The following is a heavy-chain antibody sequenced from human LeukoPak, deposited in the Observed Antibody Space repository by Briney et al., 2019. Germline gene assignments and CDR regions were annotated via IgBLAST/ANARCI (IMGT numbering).Heavy chain of an antibody. J-gene: IGHJ4*02. CDR1: GFTFSSYG. D-gene: IGHD2-21*02. Sequence: GRSLRLSCAASGFTFSSYGMHWVRQAPGKGLEWVAVISYDGSNKYYADSVKGRFTISRDNSKNTLYLQMNSLSAGDTAIYYCAKDRPKYCGGDCSIFDYWGQGTLVTVSS. CDR3: AKDRPKYCGGDCSIFDY. CDR2: ISYDGSNK. V-gene: IGHV3-30*18.